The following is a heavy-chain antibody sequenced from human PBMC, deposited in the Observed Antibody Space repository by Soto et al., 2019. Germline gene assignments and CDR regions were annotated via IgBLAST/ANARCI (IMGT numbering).Heavy chain of an antibody. V-gene: IGHV5-51*01. Sequence: EVQLVQSGAEVKRPGESLKISCKGSGYHFTNYWIGWVRQMPGKGLEWMGFIYPSDSDTRYSPSFQGQVTISADKSISTACLQWSSLKASDTAMYYCARPIGARSTTDFTYWGQGTLVTVSS. D-gene: IGHD6-6*01. J-gene: IGHJ4*02. CDR3: ARPIGARSTTDFTY. CDR2: IYPSDSDT. CDR1: GYHFTNYW.